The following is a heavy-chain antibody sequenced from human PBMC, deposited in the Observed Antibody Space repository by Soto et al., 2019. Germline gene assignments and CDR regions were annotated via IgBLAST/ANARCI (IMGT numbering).Heavy chain of an antibody. J-gene: IGHJ3*02. V-gene: IGHV4-30-4*01. CDR2: IYYSGST. Sequence: SETLSLTCTVSGGSISSGDYYWSWIRQPPXKGLEWIGYIYYSGSTYYNPSLKSRVTISVDTSKNQFSLKLSSVTAADTAVYYCASFPPLRYFATGAFDIWGQGTMVTVSS. CDR3: ASFPPLRYFATGAFDI. D-gene: IGHD3-9*01. CDR1: GGSISSGDYY.